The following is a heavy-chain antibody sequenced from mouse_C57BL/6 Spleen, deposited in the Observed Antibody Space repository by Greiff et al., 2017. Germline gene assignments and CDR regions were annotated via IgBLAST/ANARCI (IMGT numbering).Heavy chain of an antibody. D-gene: IGHD1-1*01. V-gene: IGHV1-54*01. CDR3: ARRDYGSSFDY. Sequence: QVQLQQSGAELVRPGTSVKVSCKASGYAFTNYLIEWVKQRPGQGLEWIGVINPGSGGTNYNEKFKGKATLTADKSSSTAYMQLSSLTSDDSAVYFCARRDYGSSFDYWGQGTTLTVSS. CDR2: INPGSGGT. CDR1: GYAFTNYL. J-gene: IGHJ2*01.